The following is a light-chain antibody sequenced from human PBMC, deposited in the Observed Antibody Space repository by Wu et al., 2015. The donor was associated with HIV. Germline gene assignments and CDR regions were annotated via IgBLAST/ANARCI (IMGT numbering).Light chain of an antibody. J-gene: IGKJ4*01. CDR1: QGVSSSY. Sequence: EIVLTQSPDTLSLSPGERATLSCRASQGVSSSYLAWYQQKPGQAPRLLIYATSTRATDIPDRFSGSGSGTDFTLIINGLESGDSAVYYCQQHGNWPPVSFGGGTKLEIK. CDR2: ATS. CDR3: QQHGNWPPVS. V-gene: IGKV3D-20*02.